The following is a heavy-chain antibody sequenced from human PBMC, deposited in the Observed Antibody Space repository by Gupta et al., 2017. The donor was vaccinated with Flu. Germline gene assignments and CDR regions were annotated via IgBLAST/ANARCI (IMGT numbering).Heavy chain of an antibody. Sequence: QVQLVQSGAEVKKPGASVKVSCKASGYTFTSYGISWVRQAHAQGLEWMGWFSAYTGNTNYAQKLQGRDTMTKDTSTSTAYMELRSLRSDDTAVYYCAIGDDSSGYYYGDYYYGMDVWGQGTTVTVSS. CDR1: GYTFTSYG. CDR2: FSAYTGNT. CDR3: AIGDDSSGYYYGDYYYGMDV. D-gene: IGHD3-22*01. J-gene: IGHJ6*02. V-gene: IGHV1-18*01.